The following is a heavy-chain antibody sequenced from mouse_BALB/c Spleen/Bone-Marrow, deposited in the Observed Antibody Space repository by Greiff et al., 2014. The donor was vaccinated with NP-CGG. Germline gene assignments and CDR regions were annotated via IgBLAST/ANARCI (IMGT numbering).Heavy chain of an antibody. CDR1: GFSLTDYG. J-gene: IGHJ3*01. CDR3: AKIYYDFDGFAH. D-gene: IGHD2-4*01. V-gene: IGHV2-6-5*01. Sequence: QVQLQQSGPGLVAPSQSLSITCTVSGFSLTDYGVSWIRQPPGKGLEWLGVIWGVGTTYYNSALKSRLSISKDNSKSQVFLKMNSLQTDDTAIYYCAKIYYDFDGFAHWGQGTLATVSA. CDR2: IWGVGTT.